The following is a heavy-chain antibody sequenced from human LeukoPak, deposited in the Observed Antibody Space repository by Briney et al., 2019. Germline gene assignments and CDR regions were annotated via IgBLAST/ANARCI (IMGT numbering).Heavy chain of an antibody. CDR2: SYYSGNT. J-gene: IGHJ4*02. D-gene: IGHD4-17*01. V-gene: IGHV4-39*01. CDR3: ARRASDGDYGSFFAGQAPIDY. CDR1: GGSITSTTYY. Sequence: SETLSLTCTLSGGSITSTTYYWGWIRQPPGKGLEWIGSSYYSGNTYYNPSLKSRVTISVDTSKNQFSLKLSSVTAADTAVYYRARRASDGDYGSFFAGQAPIDYWGQGTLVTVSS.